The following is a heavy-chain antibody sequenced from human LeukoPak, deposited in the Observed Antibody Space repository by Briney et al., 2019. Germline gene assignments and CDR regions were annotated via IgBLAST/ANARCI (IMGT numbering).Heavy chain of an antibody. CDR2: INHSGST. CDR3: ASELPGGQQQLGWFDP. Sequence: SETLSLTCAVYGGSFSGYYWSWIRQPPGKGLEWIGEINHSGSTNYNPSLKSRVTISVDTSKNQFSLKLSSVTAADTAVYYCASELPGGQQQLGWFDPWGQGTLVTVSS. J-gene: IGHJ5*02. V-gene: IGHV4-34*01. CDR1: GGSFSGYY. D-gene: IGHD6-13*01.